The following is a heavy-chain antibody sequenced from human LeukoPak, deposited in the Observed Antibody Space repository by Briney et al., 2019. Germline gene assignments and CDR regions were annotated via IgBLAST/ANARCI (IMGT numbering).Heavy chain of an antibody. CDR1: GGSISSYY. D-gene: IGHD3-22*01. V-gene: IGHV4-59*01. CDR2: IYYSGST. CDR3: ARDMDYYDSSGYYYAPGVGLDI. J-gene: IGHJ3*02. Sequence: PSETLSLTCTVSGGSISSYYWSWIRQPPGKGLEWIGYIYYSGSTNYNPSLKSRVTISVDTSKNQFSLKLSSVTAADTAVYYCARDMDYYDSSGYYYAPGVGLDIWGQGTMVTVSS.